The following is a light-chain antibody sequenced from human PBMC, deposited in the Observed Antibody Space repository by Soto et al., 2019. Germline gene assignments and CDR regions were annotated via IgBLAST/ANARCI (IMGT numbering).Light chain of an antibody. CDR3: AAWDDSLIGPGV. J-gene: IGLJ7*01. CDR1: SSNIGNFY. V-gene: IGLV1-47*01. Sequence: QAVVTQPPSASGTPGQRVTISCSGSSSNIGNFYVYWYQQLPGTAPNLLIYKNNQQPLGVPDRLSGSKSGTSAALAISGLRYEDEADDYCAAWDDSLIGPGVFGGGTQLTVL. CDR2: KNN.